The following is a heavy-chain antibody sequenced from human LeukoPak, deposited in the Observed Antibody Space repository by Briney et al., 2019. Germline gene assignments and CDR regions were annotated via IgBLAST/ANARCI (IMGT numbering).Heavy chain of an antibody. CDR2: ISDSGGRT. CDR3: AKGHIDSEWLYFDS. D-gene: IGHD2-21*01. CDR1: GITLSNYG. Sequence: GSLRLSCAVSGITLSNYGMSWVRQAPGKGLEWVAGISDSGGRTNYADSVKGRFTISRDNSKSTLYLQKNSLRADDTALYYCAKGHIDSEWLYFDSWGQGALVTVSS. J-gene: IGHJ4*02. V-gene: IGHV3-23*01.